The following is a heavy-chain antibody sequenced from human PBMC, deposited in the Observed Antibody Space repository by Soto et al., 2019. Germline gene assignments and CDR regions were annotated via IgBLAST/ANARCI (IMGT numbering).Heavy chain of an antibody. CDR1: GFTFNNYA. D-gene: IGHD6-13*01. V-gene: IGHV3-23*01. J-gene: IGHJ4*02. CDR2: ISGSAGST. Sequence: GGSLRLSCAASGFTFNNYAINWVRQSPGKGLEWVSVISGSAGSTYYADSVKGRFTITRDSSKNTLYLQMSSLRVEDTAVYYCAKAGGAAGTVDYFDYWGQGTLVTVSS. CDR3: AKAGGAAGTVDYFDY.